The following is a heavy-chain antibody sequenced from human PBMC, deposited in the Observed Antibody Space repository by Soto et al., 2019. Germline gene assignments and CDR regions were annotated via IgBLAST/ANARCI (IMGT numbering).Heavy chain of an antibody. CDR1: GGTFSSYA. V-gene: IGHV1-69*12. D-gene: IGHD2-15*01. CDR3: AIQGCSGGSCFPPYYYYGMDV. CDR2: IIPIFGTA. Sequence: QVQLVQSGAEVKKPGSSVKVSCKASGGTFSSYAISWVRQAPGQGLEWMGGIIPIFGTANHAQKFQGRVTLTADESTNTAYMELSSLRSEDTAVYYCAIQGCSGGSCFPPYYYYGMDVWGQGTTVIVSS. J-gene: IGHJ6*02.